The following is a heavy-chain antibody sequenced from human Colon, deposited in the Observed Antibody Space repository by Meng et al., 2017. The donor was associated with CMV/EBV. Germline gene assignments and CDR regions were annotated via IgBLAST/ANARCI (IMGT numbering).Heavy chain of an antibody. CDR3: ARKYSSSCWVLDYFDF. CDR1: GYTFSSYG. V-gene: IGHV1-18*01. CDR2: ISGNNGDT. Sequence: ASVKVSCKASGYTFSSYGLSWVRQAPGQGLEWMGWISGNNGDTNYAQNFQGRVTITTDTSTSTGYMELRSLSSDDSAVYYCARKYSSSCWVLDYFDFWGQGTLVTVSS. J-gene: IGHJ4*02. D-gene: IGHD6-6*01.